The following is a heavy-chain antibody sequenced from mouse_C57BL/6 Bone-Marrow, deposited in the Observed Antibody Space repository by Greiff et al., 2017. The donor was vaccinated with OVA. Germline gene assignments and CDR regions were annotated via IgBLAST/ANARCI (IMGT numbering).Heavy chain of an antibody. CDR1: GFNIKDDY. J-gene: IGHJ4*01. V-gene: IGHV14-4*01. CDR3: TPDSSGYYAMDY. D-gene: IGHD3-2*02. Sequence: EVKLQESGAELVRPGASVKLSCTASGFNIKDDYMHWVKQRPEQGLEWIGWIDPENGDTEYASKFQGKATITADTSSNTAYLQLSSLTSEDTAVYYCTPDSSGYYAMDYWGQGTSVTVSS. CDR2: IDPENGDT.